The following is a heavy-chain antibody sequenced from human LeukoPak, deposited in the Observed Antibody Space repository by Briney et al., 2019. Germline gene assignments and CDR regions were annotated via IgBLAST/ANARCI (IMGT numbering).Heavy chain of an antibody. V-gene: IGHV3-23*01. Sequence: PGGSLRLSCAASGFTFSSYAMSWVRQAPGKGLEWVSAISGSGGSTYYADSVKGRFTISRDNSKNTLYLQMNSLRAEDTAVYYCARDVKNTVTPSWFDPWGQGTLVTVSS. J-gene: IGHJ5*02. CDR1: GFTFSSYA. D-gene: IGHD4-17*01. CDR3: ARDVKNTVTPSWFDP. CDR2: ISGSGGST.